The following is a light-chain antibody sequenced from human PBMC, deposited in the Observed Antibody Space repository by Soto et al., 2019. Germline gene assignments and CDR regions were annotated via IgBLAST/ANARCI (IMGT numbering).Light chain of an antibody. Sequence: EIVLTQSPATLSLSPGERATLSCRASQSVSSYLAWYQQRPGQAPRLLIYDASNRATGIPARFSGSGSGTDFTLTISSLEPEDCAVYYCQQRSNWPRTFGPGTKVDIK. V-gene: IGKV3-11*01. CDR3: QQRSNWPRT. J-gene: IGKJ3*01. CDR1: QSVSSY. CDR2: DAS.